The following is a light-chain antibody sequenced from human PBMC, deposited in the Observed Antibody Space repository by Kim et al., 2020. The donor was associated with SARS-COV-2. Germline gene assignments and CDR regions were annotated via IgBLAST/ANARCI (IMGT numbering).Light chain of an antibody. V-gene: IGKV3-20*01. CDR3: QQYGSPPGT. CDR2: GAS. Sequence: EIVLTQSPGTLSLSPGERPTLSCRASQSVSSSHLAWYQQKPGQAPRLLIYGASSRATGIPDRFSGSGSGTDFTLIISRLEPEDFAVYYCQQYGSPPGTFGQGTKVDIK. CDR1: QSVSSSH. J-gene: IGKJ1*01.